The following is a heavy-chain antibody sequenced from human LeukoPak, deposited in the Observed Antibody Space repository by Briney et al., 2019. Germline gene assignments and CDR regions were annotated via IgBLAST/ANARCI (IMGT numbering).Heavy chain of an antibody. CDR1: GFTFSSYA. V-gene: IGHV3-23*01. CDR3: TKDHTRYSGYDSLDY. D-gene: IGHD5-12*01. J-gene: IGHJ4*02. CDR2: ISGSGGST. Sequence: GGSLRLSCAASGFTFSSYAMSWVGQAPGQGLEWVSAISGSGGSTYYADSVKGRFTISRDNSRNTLYLQMNSLRAEDTAVYYCTKDHTRYSGYDSLDYWGQGTLVTVSS.